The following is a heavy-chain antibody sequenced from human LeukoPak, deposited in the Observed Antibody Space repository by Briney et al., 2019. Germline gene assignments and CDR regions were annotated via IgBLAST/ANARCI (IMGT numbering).Heavy chain of an antibody. CDR3: ARESPQTGIAAAGTSHFDY. D-gene: IGHD6-13*01. V-gene: IGHV4-61*02. CDR1: GGSISSGSYY. Sequence: SETLSLTCTVSGGSISSGSYYWRWIRQPAGTGLEWLGRIYTSGSTNYNPSLKSRVTISVDTSKNQFSLKLSSVTAADTAVYYCARESPQTGIAAAGTSHFDYWGQGTLVTVSS. CDR2: IYTSGST. J-gene: IGHJ4*02.